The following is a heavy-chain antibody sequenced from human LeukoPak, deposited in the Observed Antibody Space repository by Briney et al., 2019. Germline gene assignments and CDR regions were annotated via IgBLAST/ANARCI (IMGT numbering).Heavy chain of an antibody. Sequence: GGSLRLSCAASGFTFSSYAMTWVRQAPGKGLEWVSAISGSGGSTYYAHSVKGRFSISRDNSKNTLYLQMNSLRAEDTAVYYCAKGQPRWLVQVDYWGQGTLVTVSS. V-gene: IGHV3-23*01. CDR3: AKGQPRWLVQVDY. D-gene: IGHD6-19*01. CDR1: GFTFSSYA. J-gene: IGHJ4*02. CDR2: ISGSGGST.